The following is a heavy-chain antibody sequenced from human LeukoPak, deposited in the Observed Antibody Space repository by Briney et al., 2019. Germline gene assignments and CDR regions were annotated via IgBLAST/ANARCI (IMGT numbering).Heavy chain of an antibody. V-gene: IGHV3-23*01. CDR2: IGSSGGST. J-gene: IGHJ3*01. Sequence: GGSLRLSCAASGFNFITAAMTWVRQAPGKGLEWVSLIGSSGGSTYYADSVKGRFTISRDNFNHSLSLQMNSLRVEDTAIYYCVKDIQLSTWGLGTMVTVSS. CDR3: VKDIQLST. D-gene: IGHD5-24*01. CDR1: GFNFITAA.